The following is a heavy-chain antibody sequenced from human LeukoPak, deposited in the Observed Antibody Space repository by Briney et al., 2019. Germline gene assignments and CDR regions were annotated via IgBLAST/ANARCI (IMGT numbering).Heavy chain of an antibody. J-gene: IGHJ4*02. CDR3: ARDEGDYGDQLEDY. CDR1: GFTFSSYA. D-gene: IGHD4-17*01. V-gene: IGHV3-30-3*01. Sequence: PGRSLRLSCAASGFTFSSYAMHWVRQAPGKGLEWVAVISYDGSNKYYADSVKGRFTISRDNSKNTLYLQMNSLRAEDTAVYYCARDEGDYGDQLEDYWGQGTLVTVSS. CDR2: ISYDGSNK.